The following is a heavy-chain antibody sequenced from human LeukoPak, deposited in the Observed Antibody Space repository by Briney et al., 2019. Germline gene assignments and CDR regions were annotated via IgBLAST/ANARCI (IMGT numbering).Heavy chain of an antibody. CDR2: ISGSGGNT. J-gene: IGHJ4*02. CDR1: GFTFSSYA. D-gene: IGHD2-15*01. CDR3: AKGSKLSSNYWVDY. V-gene: IGHV3-23*01. Sequence: LTGGSLRLSCVASGFTFSSYAMTWVRQAPGKGLEWVSGISGSGGNTYYADSVKGRFTISRDNSKNTLYLQMSSLRAEDTAIYYCAKGSKLSSNYWVDYWGQGTLGTVSS.